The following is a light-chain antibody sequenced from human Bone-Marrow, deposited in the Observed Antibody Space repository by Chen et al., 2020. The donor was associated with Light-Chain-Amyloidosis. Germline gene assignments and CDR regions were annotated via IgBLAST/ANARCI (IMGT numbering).Light chain of an antibody. CDR2: GSS. V-gene: IGKV3-20*01. CDR3: QQYGTSPLS. CDR1: QTISSNY. J-gene: IGKJ4*01. Sequence: EIVLTQSPGTLSLSPGEGANLSCRASQTISSNYLTWYQQQFGQAPRLLIYGSSSRATGIPDRFTGSGSGTDLTLTINRLEPEDFAMYYCQQYGTSPLSFGGGTKLEIK.